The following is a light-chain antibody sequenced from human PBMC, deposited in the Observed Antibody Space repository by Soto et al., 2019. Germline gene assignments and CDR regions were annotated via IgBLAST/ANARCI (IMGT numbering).Light chain of an antibody. Sequence: DIQMTQSPSSLSASVGDRVTITCRASQSISSYLNWYQQKPGKAPKLLIYAASSLQXGVPSRFXXXXXXXXXXXXXXXLQPEDFATYYCQQSYSTPRTFGQGTKVEIK. CDR2: AAS. J-gene: IGKJ1*01. CDR1: QSISSY. CDR3: QQSYSTPRT. V-gene: IGKV1-39*01.